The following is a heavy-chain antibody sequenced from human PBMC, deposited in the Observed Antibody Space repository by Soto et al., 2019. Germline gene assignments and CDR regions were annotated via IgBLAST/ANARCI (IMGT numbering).Heavy chain of an antibody. V-gene: IGHV4-59*01. D-gene: IGHD1-20*01. CDR1: GGSITSSY. CDR2: IYSSGNT. J-gene: IGHJ4*02. Sequence: PSETLSLTCNVSGGSITSSYWTWIRQPPGRGLEWIGYIYSSGNTYYNPSLKSRVTMSLDTSKNQFSLRLTSVSTADTATYYCARHQYNWKVWGQGIVVTVSS. CDR3: ARHQYNWKV.